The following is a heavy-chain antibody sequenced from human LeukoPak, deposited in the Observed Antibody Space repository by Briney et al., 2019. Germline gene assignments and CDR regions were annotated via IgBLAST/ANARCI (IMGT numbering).Heavy chain of an antibody. CDR1: GFTFSSYG. D-gene: IGHD2-2*01. J-gene: IGHJ6*04. Sequence: PGGSLRLSCAASGFTFSSYGMHWVRQAPGKGLGWGAVISYDGSNKYYADSVKGRFTISRDNSKNTLYLQMNSLRAEDTAVYYCAKDLGSTSSPIGSDYYGMDVWGKGTTVTVSS. CDR2: ISYDGSNK. CDR3: AKDLGSTSSPIGSDYYGMDV. V-gene: IGHV3-30*18.